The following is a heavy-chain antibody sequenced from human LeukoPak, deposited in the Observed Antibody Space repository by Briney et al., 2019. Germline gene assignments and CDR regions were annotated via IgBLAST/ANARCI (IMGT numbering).Heavy chain of an antibody. CDR3: ATTHGYGDAFGT. D-gene: IGHD5-12*01. J-gene: IGHJ3*02. V-gene: IGHV5-51*01. CDR2: IYPSNSDI. CDR1: GYNFISYW. Sequence: GESLKISCKGSGYNFISYWIGWVRQVPGKGLEWMGIIYPSNSDIRYSPSFRGQVTVSADRSVSTAYLQWSSLKASDTAMYYCATTHGYGDAFGTWGHGTMVTVSS.